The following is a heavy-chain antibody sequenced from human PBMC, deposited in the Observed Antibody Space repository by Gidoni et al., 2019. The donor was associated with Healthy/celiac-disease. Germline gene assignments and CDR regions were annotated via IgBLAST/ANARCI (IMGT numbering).Heavy chain of an antibody. CDR3: ARDGYSSGWGLDY. CDR1: GGSISSYY. D-gene: IGHD6-19*01. V-gene: IGHV4-59*01. Sequence: QVQLQESGPGLVKPSETLSLTCTVSGGSISSYYWSWIRQPPGKGLEWIGYIYYSGSTNYNPSLKSRVTISVDTSKNQFSLKLSSVTAADTAVYYCARDGYSSGWGLDYWGQGTLVTVSS. J-gene: IGHJ4*02. CDR2: IYYSGST.